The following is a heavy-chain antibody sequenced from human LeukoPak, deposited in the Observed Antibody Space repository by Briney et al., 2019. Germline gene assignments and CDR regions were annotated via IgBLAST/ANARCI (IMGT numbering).Heavy chain of an antibody. J-gene: IGHJ4*02. D-gene: IGHD6-19*01. CDR1: GFTVSSNY. CDR2: LYSGGAT. Sequence: GGSLRLSCAASGFTVSSNYMSWVRQPAGKGLEWVSVLYSGGATFYPASLKGRFTISRDTSKNTLYLQMNDLRADDTAVYYCTKLKGWYGEGFFDYWGQGTLVTVSS. V-gene: IGHV3-53*01. CDR3: TKLKGWYGEGFFDY.